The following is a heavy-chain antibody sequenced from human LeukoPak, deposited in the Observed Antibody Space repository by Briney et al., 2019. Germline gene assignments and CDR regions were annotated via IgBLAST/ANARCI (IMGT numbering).Heavy chain of an antibody. CDR1: GFTFSSYV. CDR3: AKTGNPPTGDY. D-gene: IGHD1-1*01. Sequence: GGSLRLSCAASGFTFSSYVMHWVRQAPDKGLEWVAIISYDGSNEYYADSVKGRFTISRDNSNNTLYLQMNSLRDEDTAIYYCAKTGNPPTGDYWGQGTLVTVSS. V-gene: IGHV3-30*14. CDR2: ISYDGSNE. J-gene: IGHJ4*02.